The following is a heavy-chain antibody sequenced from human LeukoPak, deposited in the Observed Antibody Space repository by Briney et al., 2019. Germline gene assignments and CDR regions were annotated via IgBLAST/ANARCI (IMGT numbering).Heavy chain of an antibody. Sequence: SLRLSCTASGFSSGVYAMSCVRQAPGDGRGRVGFIRSTAGDRSTSYAQKVQGRVTMTRDTSTSTVYMELSSLRSEDTAVYYCARPGNRFVSLDAFDVWGQGTMVTVSS. CDR3: ARPGNRFVSLDAFDV. CDR2: IRSTAGDRST. CDR1: GFSSGVYA. J-gene: IGHJ3*01. D-gene: IGHD1-14*01. V-gene: IGHV3-49*04.